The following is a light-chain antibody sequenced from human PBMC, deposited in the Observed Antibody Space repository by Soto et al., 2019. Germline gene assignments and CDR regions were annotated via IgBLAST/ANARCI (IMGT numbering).Light chain of an antibody. J-gene: IGKJ2*01. V-gene: IGKV3-15*01. CDR3: QQYNNWPYT. CDR1: QSVSSN. CDR2: GAS. Sequence: EIVMTQSPATLSVSPGERATLSCRASQSVSSNLAWYQQKPGQAPRLLIYGASTIATGIPARFSSSGSGTEFTLTISSLQSEDFAVYYCQQYNNWPYTFGQGTKLEIK.